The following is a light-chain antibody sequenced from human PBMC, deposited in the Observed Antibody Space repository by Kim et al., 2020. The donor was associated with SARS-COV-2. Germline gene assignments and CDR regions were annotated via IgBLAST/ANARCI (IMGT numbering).Light chain of an antibody. CDR1: QSITTQ. CDR2: AAS. J-gene: IGKJ2*01. V-gene: IGKV1-39*01. CDR3: QQNYRFPYT. Sequence: DIQMTQSPSSLSASVGDRVTMTCRASQSITTQLTWYQQKPGKAPNLLIYAASSLQTGVPLRFSGSASGTHFTLTIDSLQPEDFATYYCQQNYRFPYTFGQGTKLEI.